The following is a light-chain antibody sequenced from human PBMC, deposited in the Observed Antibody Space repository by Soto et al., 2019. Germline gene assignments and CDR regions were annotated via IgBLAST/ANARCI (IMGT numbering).Light chain of an antibody. J-gene: IGLJ2*01. CDR3: QAWDSSTVV. V-gene: IGLV3-1*01. CDR2: QDS. Sequence: SYELTQPPSVYVSPEQTASITCCGDKLGDKYACWYQQKPGQSPVVVIYQDSKRPSGIPERLSGSKSGNTATLTISGTQAMDEADYYCQAWDSSTVVFGGGTKLTVL. CDR1: KLGDKY.